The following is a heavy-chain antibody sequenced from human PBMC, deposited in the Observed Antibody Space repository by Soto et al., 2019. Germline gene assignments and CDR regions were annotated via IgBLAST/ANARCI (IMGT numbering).Heavy chain of an antibody. CDR1: GFTLGSYA. Sequence: PGGSLRLSCAASGFTLGSYAMSWVRQAPGKGLEWVSSISGSGGSTYYADSVKGRFTISRDKTKNTLYLQMNSLRAEDTAVYYCAKDSTGCFYGAFDYWGQGTLVTVSS. D-gene: IGHD3-22*01. CDR3: AKDSTGCFYGAFDY. CDR2: ISGSGGST. J-gene: IGHJ4*02. V-gene: IGHV3-23*01.